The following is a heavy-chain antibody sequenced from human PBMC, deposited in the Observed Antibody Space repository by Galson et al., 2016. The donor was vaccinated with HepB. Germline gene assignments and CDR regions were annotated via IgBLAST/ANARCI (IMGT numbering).Heavy chain of an antibody. CDR3: ARDRKWWYLLRPFDY. Sequence: SVKVSCKASGYIFTNYGISWVRQAPGQGLEWMGWISAYSGDTNYAQKLQGRVTMTTDTSTSTAYMELRSLKSDDTAMYYCARDRKWWYLLRPFDYWGQGTLVTVSS. CDR1: GYIFTNYG. V-gene: IGHV1-18*01. CDR2: ISAYSGDT. D-gene: IGHD2-15*01. J-gene: IGHJ4*02.